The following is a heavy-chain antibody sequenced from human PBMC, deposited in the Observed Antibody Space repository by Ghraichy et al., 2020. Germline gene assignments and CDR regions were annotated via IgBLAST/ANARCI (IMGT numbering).Heavy chain of an antibody. CDR1: GFTFSSYA. D-gene: IGHD6-13*01. Sequence: GGSLRLSCAASGFTFSSYAMSWVRQAPGKGLEWVSAISGSGGSTYYADSVKGRFTISRDNSKNTLYLQMNSLRAEDTAVYYCAKDLGSNRQKQLVRGNWFDPWGQGTLVTVSS. J-gene: IGHJ5*02. CDR2: ISGSGGST. V-gene: IGHV3-23*01. CDR3: AKDLGSNRQKQLVRGNWFDP.